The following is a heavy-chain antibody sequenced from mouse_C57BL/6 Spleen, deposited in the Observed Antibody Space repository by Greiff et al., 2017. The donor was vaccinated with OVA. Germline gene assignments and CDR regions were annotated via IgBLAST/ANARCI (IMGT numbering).Heavy chain of an antibody. CDR1: GYTFTDYY. J-gene: IGHJ4*01. CDR3: ARYDYERMDY. D-gene: IGHD2-4*01. CDR2: INPNNGGT. V-gene: IGHV1-26*01. Sequence: VQLQQSGPELVKPGASVKISCKASGYTFTDYYMNWVKQSHGKSLEWIGDINPNNGGTSYNQKFKGKATLTVDKSSSTAYMELRSLTSEDSAVYYCARYDYERMDYWGQGTSVTVSS.